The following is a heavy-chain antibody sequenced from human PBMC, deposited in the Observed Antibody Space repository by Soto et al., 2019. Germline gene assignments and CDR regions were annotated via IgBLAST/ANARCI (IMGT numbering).Heavy chain of an antibody. V-gene: IGHV3-30*18. CDR3: AKDGAPRYCGRSTCHPAGAY. CDR2: TSFDGSQK. CDR1: GFTFSNYG. D-gene: IGHD2-2*01. J-gene: IGHJ4*02. Sequence: QVLLVESGGGVVQPGRSLRLSCAGSGFTFSNYGLHWVRQAPGKGLELVSFTSFDGSQKYYADSVKGRFTISRDNSNNMLYLQMDSLRAEDTAVYYCAKDGAPRYCGRSTCHPAGAYWGQGTLVTVSS.